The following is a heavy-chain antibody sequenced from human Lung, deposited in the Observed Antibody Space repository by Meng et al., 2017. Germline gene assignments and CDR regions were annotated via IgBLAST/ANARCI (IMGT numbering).Heavy chain of an antibody. V-gene: IGHV3-48*03. J-gene: IGHJ4*02. Sequence: GGSLRLSCAASGFTFSSYEMNWVRQAPGKGLEWVSYISSSGSTIYYADSVKGRFTISRDNAKNSLYLQMNSLRAEDTAVYYCARDRKVEEATFHYWGQGTLVTVYS. CDR2: ISSSGSTI. D-gene: IGHD2/OR15-2a*01. CDR3: ARDRKVEEATFHY. CDR1: GFTFSSYE.